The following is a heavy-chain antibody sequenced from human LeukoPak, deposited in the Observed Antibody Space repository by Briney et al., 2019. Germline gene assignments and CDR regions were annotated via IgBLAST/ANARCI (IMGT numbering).Heavy chain of an antibody. D-gene: IGHD2-2*01. CDR3: SSADYSSTSCYYGMDD. V-gene: IGHV4-59*01. CDR2: IYYSGST. Sequence: PSETLSLTCTVSGGSISRYYWSWIRQPPGKGLEWIGYIYYSGSTNYNPSLKSRVTISVDTSKNQFSLKLSSVTAADTAVYYCSSADYSSTSCYYGMDDWGQGTTVTVSS. CDR1: GGSISRYY. J-gene: IGHJ6*02.